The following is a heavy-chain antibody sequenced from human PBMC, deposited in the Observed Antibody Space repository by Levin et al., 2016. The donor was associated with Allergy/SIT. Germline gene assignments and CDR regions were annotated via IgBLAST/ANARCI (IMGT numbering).Heavy chain of an antibody. Sequence: WVRQAPGQGLEWMGGSIPIFGTASYAQKFQGRVTITPDESTSTAYMELSSLRSEDTAVYYCARDLTPYYDILTGYYRPGGMDVWGQGTTVTVSS. CDR3: ARDLTPYYDILTGYYRPGGMDV. CDR2: SIPIFGTA. J-gene: IGHJ6*02. V-gene: IGHV1-69*01. D-gene: IGHD3-9*01.